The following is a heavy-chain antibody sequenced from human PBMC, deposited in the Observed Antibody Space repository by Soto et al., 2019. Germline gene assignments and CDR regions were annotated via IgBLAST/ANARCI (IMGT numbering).Heavy chain of an antibody. CDR1: GFTFSDHY. D-gene: IGHD4-4*01. CDR3: VRVTTGTVTTAFDH. CDR2: ARNKPKSYTT. J-gene: IGHJ4*02. Sequence: EVQLVESGGGLVQPGGSLRLSCAASGFTFSDHYIDWVRQAPGKGLEWVGRARNKPKSYTTEYAASVKGRFTISRDDSEHSVYLQMNSLKTEDTAVYYCVRVTTGTVTTAFDHWGQGTLVTVSS. V-gene: IGHV3-72*01.